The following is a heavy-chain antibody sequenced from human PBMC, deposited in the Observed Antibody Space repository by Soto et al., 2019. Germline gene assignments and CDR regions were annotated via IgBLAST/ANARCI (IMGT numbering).Heavy chain of an antibody. CDR1: GYTFTSYG. CDR2: ISAYNGNT. Sequence: ASVKVSCKASGYTFTSYGISWVRQAPGQGLEWMGWISAYNGNTNYAQKLQGRVTMTTDTSTSTAYMELRSLRSDDTAVYYCARDCSGGSCYYYYGMDVWGQGTTVTVSS. D-gene: IGHD2-15*01. V-gene: IGHV1-18*04. J-gene: IGHJ6*02. CDR3: ARDCSGGSCYYYYGMDV.